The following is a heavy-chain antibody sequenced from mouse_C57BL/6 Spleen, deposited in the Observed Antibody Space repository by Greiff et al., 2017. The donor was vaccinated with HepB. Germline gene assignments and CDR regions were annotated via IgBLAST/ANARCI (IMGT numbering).Heavy chain of an antibody. V-gene: IGHV5-4*03. D-gene: IGHD2-3*01. CDR3: AGHDGYYVGYFDV. CDR2: ISDGGSYT. CDR1: GFTFSSYA. Sequence: EVMLVESGGGLVKPGGSLKLSCAASGFTFSSYAMSWVRQTPEKRLEWVATISDGGSYTYYPDNVKGRFTISRDNAKNNLYLQMSHLKSEDTAMYYCAGHDGYYVGYFDVWGTGTTVTVSS. J-gene: IGHJ1*03.